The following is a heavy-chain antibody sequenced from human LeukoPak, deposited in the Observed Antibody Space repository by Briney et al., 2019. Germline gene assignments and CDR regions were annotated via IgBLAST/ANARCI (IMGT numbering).Heavy chain of an antibody. J-gene: IGHJ3*02. Sequence: RGSLRLSCAASGFTFSDYYMSWIRQAPGKGLEWVSYISSSGRTVYYADSVKGRFTISRDNAKNSLYLQMNSLRAEDTAVYYCAREVGFGGSYFIWGQGTMVTVSS. CDR3: AREVGFGGSYFI. D-gene: IGHD1-26*01. CDR2: ISSSGRTV. CDR1: GFTFSDYY. V-gene: IGHV3-11*01.